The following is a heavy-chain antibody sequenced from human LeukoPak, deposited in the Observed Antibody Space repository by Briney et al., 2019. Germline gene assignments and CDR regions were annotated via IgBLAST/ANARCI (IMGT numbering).Heavy chain of an antibody. D-gene: IGHD6-19*01. V-gene: IGHV1-69*06. CDR2: IIPIFGTA. J-gene: IGHJ4*02. Sequence: SVKVSCKASGGTFSSYAISWVRQAPGQGLEWMGGIIPIFGTANYAQKFQGRVTITAHKSTSTAYMELSSLRSEDTAVYYCARQTLSSGWYLDYWGQGTLVTVSS. CDR3: ARQTLSSGWYLDY. CDR1: GGTFSSYA.